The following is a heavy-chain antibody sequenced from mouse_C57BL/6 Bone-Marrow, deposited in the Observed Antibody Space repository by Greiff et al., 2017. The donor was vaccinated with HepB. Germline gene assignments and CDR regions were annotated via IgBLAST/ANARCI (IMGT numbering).Heavy chain of an antibody. CDR1: GYSITSGYY. Sequence: EVQLQESGPGLVKPSQSLSLTCSVTGYSITSGYYWNWIRQSPGNKLEWMGYISYDGSNNYNPSLKNRISITRDTSKNQFFLKLNSVTTEDTATYYCARVTGTSNFDYWGQGTTLTVSS. J-gene: IGHJ2*01. D-gene: IGHD4-1*01. V-gene: IGHV3-6*01. CDR3: ARVTGTSNFDY. CDR2: ISYDGSN.